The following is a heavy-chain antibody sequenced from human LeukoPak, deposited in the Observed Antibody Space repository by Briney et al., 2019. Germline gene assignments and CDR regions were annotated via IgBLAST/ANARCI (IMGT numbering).Heavy chain of an antibody. CDR3: ARAKPKNMVRGLIMRRESRYYFDY. D-gene: IGHD3-10*01. Sequence: GGSLRLSCAASGFTFSSYGMHWVRQAPGKGLEWVAFIQYNGSNKYYADSVKGRFTISRDNSKNTLYLQMNSLRAEDTAVYYCARAKPKNMVRGLIMRRESRYYFDYWGQGTLVTVSS. CDR1: GFTFSSYG. V-gene: IGHV3-30*02. J-gene: IGHJ4*02. CDR2: IQYNGSNK.